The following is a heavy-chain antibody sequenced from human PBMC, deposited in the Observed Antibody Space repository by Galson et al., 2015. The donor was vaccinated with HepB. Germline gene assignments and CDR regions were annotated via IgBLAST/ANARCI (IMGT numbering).Heavy chain of an antibody. Sequence: SLRLSCAASGFTFGNYWRHWVRQAPGKGLVWVSRINTDGSNTDYADSVKGRFTISRDNAKNTLYLQMNSLRDEDTAVYYCARGGPEDWGQGTLVTVPS. V-gene: IGHV3-74*01. D-gene: IGHD1-14*01. J-gene: IGHJ4*02. CDR2: INTDGSNT. CDR3: ARGGPED. CDR1: GFTFGNYW.